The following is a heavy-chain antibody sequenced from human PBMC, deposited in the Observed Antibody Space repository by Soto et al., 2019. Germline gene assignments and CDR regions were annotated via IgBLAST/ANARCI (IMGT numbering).Heavy chain of an antibody. CDR3: ARRIDYGGNVFWFDP. CDR1: GGTFSSYT. J-gene: IGHJ5*02. D-gene: IGHD4-17*01. Sequence: GASVKVSCKASGGTFSSYTISWVRQAPGQGLEWMGRIIPILGIANYAQKFQGRVTITADKSTSTAYMELSSLRSEDTAVYYCARRIDYGGNVFWFDPWGQGTLVTVSS. V-gene: IGHV1-69*02. CDR2: IIPILGIA.